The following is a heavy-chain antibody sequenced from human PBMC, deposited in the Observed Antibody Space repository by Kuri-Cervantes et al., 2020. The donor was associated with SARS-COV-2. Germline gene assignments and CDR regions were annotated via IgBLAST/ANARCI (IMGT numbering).Heavy chain of an antibody. CDR3: ATHYDFWSAFDY. Sequence: GSLRLSCTVSGGSISSSSYYWGWIRQPPGKGLEWIGSIYYSGSTYYNPSLKSRVTISVDTSKNQFSLKLSSVTAADTAVYHCATHYDFWSAFDYWGQGTLVTVSS. V-gene: IGHV4-39*01. J-gene: IGHJ4*02. CDR1: GGSISSSSYY. D-gene: IGHD3-3*01. CDR2: IYYSGST.